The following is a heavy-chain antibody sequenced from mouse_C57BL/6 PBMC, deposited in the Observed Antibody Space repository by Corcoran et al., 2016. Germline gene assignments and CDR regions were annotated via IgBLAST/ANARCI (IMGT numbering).Heavy chain of an antibody. Sequence: EVQLQQSGPELVKPGASVKISCKASGYTFTDYYMNWVKQSHGKSLEWIGDINPNNGGTSYNQKFKGTATLTVDKSSSTAYMELRSLTSEDSAVYYCARNYDYDYWGQGTTLTVSS. D-gene: IGHD2-4*01. CDR1: GYTFTDYY. CDR3: ARNYDYDY. V-gene: IGHV1-26*01. J-gene: IGHJ2*01. CDR2: INPNNGGT.